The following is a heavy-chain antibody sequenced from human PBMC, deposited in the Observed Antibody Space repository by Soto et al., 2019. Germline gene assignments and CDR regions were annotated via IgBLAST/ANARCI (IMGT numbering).Heavy chain of an antibody. J-gene: IGHJ4*02. Sequence: QVQLVQSGAEVKKPGSSVKVSCKASGGTFSSYAISWVRQAPGQGLEWMGGIIPIFGTANYAQKFQGRVTITADESTSTDYMELSSLRSEDTAVYYCARQRLPGYSSSWSNFDYWGQGTLVTVSS. CDR1: GGTFSSYA. D-gene: IGHD6-13*01. V-gene: IGHV1-69*01. CDR3: ARQRLPGYSSSWSNFDY. CDR2: IIPIFGTA.